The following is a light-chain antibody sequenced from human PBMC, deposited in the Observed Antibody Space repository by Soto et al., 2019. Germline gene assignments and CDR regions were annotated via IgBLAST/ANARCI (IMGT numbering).Light chain of an antibody. J-gene: IGLJ2*01. CDR2: EGS. CDR1: SSDGGTYNL. CDR3: CSYAGSSSFEV. V-gene: IGLV2-23*03. Sequence: QSALTQPASVSGSPGQSISISGTGSSSDGGTYNLVSWYQQHPGKAPKLMIYEGSKRPSGVSNRFSGSKSGNTASLTISGLQAEDEADYYCCSYAGSSSFEVFGGGTKLTVL.